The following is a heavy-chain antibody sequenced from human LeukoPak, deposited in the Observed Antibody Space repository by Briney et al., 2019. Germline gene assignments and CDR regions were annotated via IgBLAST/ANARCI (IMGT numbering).Heavy chain of an antibody. V-gene: IGHV4-59*01. J-gene: IGHJ6*02. CDR3: ARVGVSGALRYYYYGMDV. CDR2: IYYSGST. Sequence: SETLSLTCTVSGGSLSSYYWSWIRQPPGKGLEGIGYIYYSGSTNYNPSLKSRVTISVDTSKNQFSLKLSSVTAADTAVYYCARVGVSGALRYYYYGMDVWGQGTTVTVSS. D-gene: IGHD4-17*01. CDR1: GGSLSSYY.